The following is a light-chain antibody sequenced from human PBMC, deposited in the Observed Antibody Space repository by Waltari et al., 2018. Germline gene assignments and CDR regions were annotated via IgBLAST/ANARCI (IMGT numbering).Light chain of an antibody. CDR3: SSYTTSSAPGV. CDR2: EVS. Sequence: QSALTQPASVSGSPGQSITISCSATDSDVGAYDFVSWYQQHPGKAPHPIIYEVSNRPSGISNRFSASKSGNTASLTISGLQAEDEADYYCSSYTTSSAPGVFGTGTRVTVL. CDR1: DSDVGAYDF. J-gene: IGLJ1*01. V-gene: IGLV2-14*01.